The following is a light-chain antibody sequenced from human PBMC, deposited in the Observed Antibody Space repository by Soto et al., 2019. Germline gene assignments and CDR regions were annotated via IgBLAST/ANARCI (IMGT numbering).Light chain of an antibody. CDR1: SSDIGAYDL. CDR2: EVT. J-gene: IGLJ1*01. CDR3: SSYTSLRTLA. Sequence: QSVLTQPGSVSGSPGQSITISCSGTSSDIGAYDLVSWYQQHPGRAPKLIIYEVTNRPSGVSNRFSGSKSGNTASLTISGLNAEDEDDYYCSSYTSLRTLAFGNGHKVTAL. V-gene: IGLV2-14*01.